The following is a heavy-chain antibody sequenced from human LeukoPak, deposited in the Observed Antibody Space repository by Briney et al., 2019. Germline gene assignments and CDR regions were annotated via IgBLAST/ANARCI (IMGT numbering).Heavy chain of an antibody. CDR3: AKDQSDYSTGWYGPDY. V-gene: IGHV3-30*02. D-gene: IGHD6-19*01. CDR1: GLTFSTYG. Sequence: GGSLRLSCAASGLTFSTYGMHWVRQAPGKGLEWVAFIRYDGNNKYYADSVKGRFTISRDNSKNTLYLQMNSLRTEDTAMFYCAKDQSDYSTGWYGPDYWGQGTLVTVSS. CDR2: IRYDGNNK. J-gene: IGHJ4*02.